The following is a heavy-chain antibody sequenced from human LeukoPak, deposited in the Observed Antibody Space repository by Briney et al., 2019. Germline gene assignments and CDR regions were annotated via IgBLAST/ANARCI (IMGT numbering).Heavy chain of an antibody. V-gene: IGHV3-21*01. Sequence: PGGSLRLSCAASGFTFSSYSMNWVRQAPGKGLEWVSSISSSSSYIYYADSVKGRFTISRDNAKYSLYLQMNSLRAEDTAVYYCARDSYDILTGSIPYYYYGMDVWGQGTTVTVS. CDR2: ISSSSSYI. D-gene: IGHD3-9*01. CDR3: ARDSYDILTGSIPYYYYGMDV. J-gene: IGHJ6*02. CDR1: GFTFSSYS.